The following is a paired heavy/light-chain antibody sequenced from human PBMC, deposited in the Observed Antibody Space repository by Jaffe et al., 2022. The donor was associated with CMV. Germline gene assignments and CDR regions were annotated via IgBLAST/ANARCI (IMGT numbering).Light chain of an antibody. V-gene: IGKV1-8*01. J-gene: IGKJ3*01. Sequence: AIRITQSPSSLSASTGDRVTITCRASQGISSYLAWYQQKPGKAPKLLIYAASTLQSGVPSRFSGSGSGTDFTLTISCLQSEDFATYYCQQYYSYPPTFGPGTKVDIK. CDR3: QQYYSYPPT. CDR1: QGISSY. CDR2: AAS.
Heavy chain of an antibody. CDR3: AHRPGNPQQLVFSRTRNWFDP. V-gene: IGHV2-5*01. D-gene: IGHD6-13*01. CDR2: IYWNDDK. Sequence: QITLKESGPTLVKPTQTLTLTCTFSGFSLSTSGVGVGWIRQPPGKALEWLALIYWNDDKRYSPSLKSRLTITKDTSKNQVVLTMTNMDPVDTATYYCAHRPGNPQQLVFSRTRNWFDPWGQGTLVTVSS. CDR1: GFSLSTSGVG. J-gene: IGHJ5*02.